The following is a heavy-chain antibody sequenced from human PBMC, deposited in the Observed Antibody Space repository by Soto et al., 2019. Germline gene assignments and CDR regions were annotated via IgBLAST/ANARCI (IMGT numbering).Heavy chain of an antibody. D-gene: IGHD6-6*01. CDR1: GFTFSGSS. CDR2: IRSKGDNNAT. CDR3: STRSIADDAFDI. J-gene: IGHJ3*02. V-gene: IGHV3-73*02. Sequence: EVQVVESGGGLVQPGGSLKLSCAASGFTFSGSSVHWVRQAPGKGLDWVGRIRSKGDNNATTYAASVRGRFTISRDDSKNTAFLQMDSLKSEDTAVYYCSTRSIADDAFDIWGQGTLVTVSS.